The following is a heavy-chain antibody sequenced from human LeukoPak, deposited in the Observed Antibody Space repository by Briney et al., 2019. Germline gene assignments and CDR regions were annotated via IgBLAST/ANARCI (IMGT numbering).Heavy chain of an antibody. Sequence: GASVKVSCKASGYTFTGYYMHWVRQAPGQGLEWMGWINPNSGGTNYAQKFQGWVTMTRDTSISTAYMELSRLRSDDTAVYYCARSVIAALDWFDPWGQGTLVTVSS. CDR2: INPNSGGT. D-gene: IGHD6-13*01. CDR1: GYTFTGYY. CDR3: ARSVIAALDWFDP. J-gene: IGHJ5*02. V-gene: IGHV1-2*04.